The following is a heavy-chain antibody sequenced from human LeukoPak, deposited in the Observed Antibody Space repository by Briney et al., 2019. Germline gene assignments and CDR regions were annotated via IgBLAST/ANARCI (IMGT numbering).Heavy chain of an antibody. Sequence: PGGSLRLSCAASGFTFSSYAMSSVRQAPGKGLEWVSAISGSGGSTYYADSVKGRFTISRDNPKNTLYLQINSLRAEDTAVYYCAKAGIAVAGFDDYWGQGTLVTVSS. V-gene: IGHV3-23*01. J-gene: IGHJ4*02. CDR2: ISGSGGST. D-gene: IGHD6-19*01. CDR1: GFTFSSYA. CDR3: AKAGIAVAGFDDY.